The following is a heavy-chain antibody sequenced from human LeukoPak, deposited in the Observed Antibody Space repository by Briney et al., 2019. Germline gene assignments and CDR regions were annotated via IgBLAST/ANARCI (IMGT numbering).Heavy chain of an antibody. CDR1: GGTFSSYA. D-gene: IGHD1-7*01. J-gene: IGHJ6*03. Sequence: SVKVSCNASGGTFSSYAFSWVRQAPGQGLEWMRRIIPITGTTIYAQSFQGRVSITTDEYTSTAYLELSSLKSEDTAVYYCASALGTPRYYYLYVWDKGPAVTVSS. V-gene: IGHV1-69*05. CDR3: ASALGTPRYYYLYV. CDR2: IIPITGTT.